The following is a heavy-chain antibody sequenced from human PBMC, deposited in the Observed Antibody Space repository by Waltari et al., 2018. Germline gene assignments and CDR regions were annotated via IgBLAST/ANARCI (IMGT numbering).Heavy chain of an antibody. Sequence: QITLKESGPTLVKPTQTLTLTCTFSGFSLSTSGVGVGWIRQPPGKALEWLALIYWNADKRYSPSLKGRLTITKDTSKNQVVLTMTNMDPVDTATYYCAHAQDTIPPYYFDYWGQGTLVTVSS. CDR2: IYWNADK. CDR3: AHAQDTIPPYYFDY. J-gene: IGHJ4*02. D-gene: IGHD2-15*01. V-gene: IGHV2-5*01. CDR1: GFSLSTSGVG.